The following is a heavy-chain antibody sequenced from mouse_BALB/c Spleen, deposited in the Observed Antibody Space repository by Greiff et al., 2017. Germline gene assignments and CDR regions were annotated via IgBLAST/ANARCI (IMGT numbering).Heavy chain of an antibody. V-gene: IGHV5-6-4*01. CDR2: ISSGGSYT. D-gene: IGHD2-14*01. CDR1: GFTFSSYT. CDR3: TRDGGTTDYYAMDY. Sequence: EVHLVESGGGLVKPGGSLKLSCAASGFTFSSYTMSWVRQTPEKRLEWVATISSGGSYTYYPDSVKGRFTISRDNAKNTLYLQMSSLKSEDTAMYYCTRDGGTTDYYAMDYWGQGTSVTVSS. J-gene: IGHJ4*01.